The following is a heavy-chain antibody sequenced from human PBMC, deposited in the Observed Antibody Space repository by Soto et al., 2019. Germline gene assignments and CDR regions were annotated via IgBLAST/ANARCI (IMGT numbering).Heavy chain of an antibody. CDR3: ARAGELPYYYYGMDV. D-gene: IGHD1-7*01. V-gene: IGHV1-18*01. CDR2: VSGYNGNT. J-gene: IGHJ6*02. CDR1: GYTFTTSG. Sequence: QVQLVQSGGEVKKPGASVKVSCKASGYTFTTSGVSWVRQAPGQGLEWMGWVSGYNGNTKYEEKFNDRVTMTTDTSTSTAYLELRSLTTDDTDVYYCARAGELPYYYYGMDVWGQGTTVIVSS.